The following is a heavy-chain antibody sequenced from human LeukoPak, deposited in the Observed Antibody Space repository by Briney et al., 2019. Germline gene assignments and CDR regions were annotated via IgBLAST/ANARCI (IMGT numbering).Heavy chain of an antibody. CDR2: IKQDESEK. D-gene: IGHD3-10*01. J-gene: IGHJ4*02. CDR3: AREGYYGSGSPPSLYFDY. V-gene: IGHV3-7*01. CDR1: GFTFSNYW. Sequence: GGSLRLSCVFSGFTFSNYWMSWVRQAPGKGLEWVANIKQDESEKHYVDSVKGRFTISRDNSRSTLYLQMNSLRPEDTAIYYCAREGYYGSGSPPSLYFDYWGQGTLVTVSS.